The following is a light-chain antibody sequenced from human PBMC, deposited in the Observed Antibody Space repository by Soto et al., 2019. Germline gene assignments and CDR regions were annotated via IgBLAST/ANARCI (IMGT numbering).Light chain of an antibody. V-gene: IGLV2-23*02. CDR2: EVF. J-gene: IGLJ3*02. CDR1: GSDVGGYSL. CDR3: CSFAGNTNSV. Sequence: QSVLTQPASVSGSPGQSITISCTGTGSDVGGYSLVSWYQQHPDKAPKLIIYEVFKRPSRVSTRFSGSKSDNTAFLTISGLQAEDEADYFCCSFAGNTNSVFGGGTKLTVL.